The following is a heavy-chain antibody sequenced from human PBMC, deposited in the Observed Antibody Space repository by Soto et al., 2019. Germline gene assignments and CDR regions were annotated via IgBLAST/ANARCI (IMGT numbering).Heavy chain of an antibody. J-gene: IGHJ6*02. V-gene: IGHV1-69*18. D-gene: IGHD3-10*02. CDR3: ARDPLSSFAMDV. Sequence: QVQLVQSRAEVKKPGSSVKVSCKASGDTFSSYAISWVRQAPGQGLEWMGKIIPTFGRTNYAQKFQGRLTISADDSTTTVYMELSSLLSEDTAVYYCARDPLSSFAMDVWGQGTTVIVSS. CDR2: IIPTFGRT. CDR1: GDTFSSYA.